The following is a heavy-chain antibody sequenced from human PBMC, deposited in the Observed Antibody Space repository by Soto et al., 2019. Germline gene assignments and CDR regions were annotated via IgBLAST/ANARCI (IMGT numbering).Heavy chain of an antibody. V-gene: IGHV4-34*01. CDR3: ARVFYYYDSSGYYVYFDY. CDR1: GGSFSGYY. CDR2: INHSGST. J-gene: IGHJ4*02. Sequence: LSLTCAVYGGSFSGYYWSWIRQPPGKGLEWIGEINHSGSTNYNPSLKSRVTISVDTSKNQFSLKLSSVTAADTAVYYCARVFYYYDSSGYYVYFDYWGQGTLVTVSS. D-gene: IGHD3-22*01.